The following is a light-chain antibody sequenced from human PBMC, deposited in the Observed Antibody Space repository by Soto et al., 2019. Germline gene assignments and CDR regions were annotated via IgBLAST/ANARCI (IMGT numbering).Light chain of an antibody. CDR3: SSYTSVTIVV. CDR1: SSDIGGYDY. CDR2: EVS. J-gene: IGLJ2*01. V-gene: IGLV2-14*01. Sequence: QSALTQPASVSGSPGQSITISCTGTSSDIGGYDYVSWYQQHPGKVPKLMIFEVSNRPSGVSYRFSGSKSGNTASLTISGLQAEDEADYYCSSYTSVTIVVFGGGTQLTVL.